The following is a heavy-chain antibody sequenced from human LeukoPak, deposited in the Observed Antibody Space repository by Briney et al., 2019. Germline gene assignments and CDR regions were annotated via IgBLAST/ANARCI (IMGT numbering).Heavy chain of an antibody. J-gene: IGHJ3*02. Sequence: GGSLRLSCAATGFTFSSYWMHWVRQAPGKGLVWVSRIKGDGTITNYADSVKGRFTISRDNAKNSLYLQMNSLRHEDTAVYYCARDGALSVGAFDIWGQGTMVTVPS. CDR2: IKGDGTIT. CDR1: GFTFSSYW. V-gene: IGHV3-74*01. D-gene: IGHD1-26*01. CDR3: ARDGALSVGAFDI.